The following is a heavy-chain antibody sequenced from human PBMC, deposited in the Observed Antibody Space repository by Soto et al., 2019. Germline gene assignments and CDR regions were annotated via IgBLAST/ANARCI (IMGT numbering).Heavy chain of an antibody. D-gene: IGHD1-26*01. CDR2: IYPGDSDT. Sequence: EVQLVQSGAEVKKPGESLKISCKGSGYSFSTYYIGWVRQMPGKGLECMGIIYPGDSDTRYSPSFQGQVLISVDKAISTAYLHWGSLESSDTAVYYCASGQTVGRKVGAFDIWVQGTVVTVPS. J-gene: IGHJ3*02. CDR1: GYSFSTYY. V-gene: IGHV5-51*01. CDR3: ASGQTVGRKVGAFDI.